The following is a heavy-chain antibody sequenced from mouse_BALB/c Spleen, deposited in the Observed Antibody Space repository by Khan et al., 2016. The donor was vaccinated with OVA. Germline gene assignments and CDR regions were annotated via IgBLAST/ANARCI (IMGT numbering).Heavy chain of an antibody. Sequence: QVQLKQSGPELVRPGVSVKISCKGSGYTFTDYAMHWVKQSHAKSLEWIGVISTHYGNVEYNQKFKGKATMTVDKSSNTAYMELARFTSEDPAIYYCARGSDNGSFDYWGQGTMVTVSA. CDR2: ISTHYGNV. CDR1: GYTFTDYA. J-gene: IGHJ3*01. CDR3: ARGSDNGSFDY. V-gene: IGHV1S137*01. D-gene: IGHD1-2*01.